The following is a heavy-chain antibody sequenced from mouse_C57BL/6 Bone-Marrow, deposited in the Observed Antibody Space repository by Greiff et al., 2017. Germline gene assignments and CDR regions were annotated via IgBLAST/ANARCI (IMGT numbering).Heavy chain of an antibody. J-gene: IGHJ3*01. Sequence: QVQLQQPGAELVRPGTSVKLSCKASGYTFTSYWMHWVKQRPGQGLEWIGVIDPSDSYTIYNQKFKGKATLTVDTSSSTAYMQLSSLTSEDSAVYYCARAYYDYEGFAYWGQGTLVTVSA. CDR2: IDPSDSYT. D-gene: IGHD2-4*01. CDR1: GYTFTSYW. V-gene: IGHV1-59*01. CDR3: ARAYYDYEGFAY.